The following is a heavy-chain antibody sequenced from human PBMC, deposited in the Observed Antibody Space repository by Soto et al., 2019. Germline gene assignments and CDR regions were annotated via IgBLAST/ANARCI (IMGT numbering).Heavy chain of an antibody. J-gene: IGHJ1*01. V-gene: IGHV4-39*01. CDR3: ARLPRYDFWT. CDR1: GGSIPINNYY. Sequence: QLQLQESGPGLVKPSETLSLTCTVSGGSIPINNYYWAWIRQPPGKGLEWIGNVYYTGGTSYNPSLNSRVTMSVDTSKNQFSLKLTSVTAADTAVYYCARLPRYDFWTWGQGTLVTVSS. CDR2: VYYTGGT. D-gene: IGHD3-3*01.